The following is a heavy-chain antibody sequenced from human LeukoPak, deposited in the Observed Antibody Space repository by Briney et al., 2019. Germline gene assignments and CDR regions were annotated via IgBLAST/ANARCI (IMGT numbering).Heavy chain of an antibody. D-gene: IGHD3-22*01. V-gene: IGHV1-69*04. Sequence: PVKVSCKASGGTFSSYAISWVRQAPGQGLEWMGRTIPIFGIANYAQKFQGRVTITADKSTSTAYMELSSLRSEDTAVYYCARTNDYYYDSSGYIDYWGQGTLVTVSS. CDR3: ARTNDYYYDSSGYIDY. CDR1: GGTFSSYA. CDR2: TIPIFGIA. J-gene: IGHJ4*02.